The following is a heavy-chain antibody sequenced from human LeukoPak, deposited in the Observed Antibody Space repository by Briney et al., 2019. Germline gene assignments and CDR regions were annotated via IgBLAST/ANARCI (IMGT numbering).Heavy chain of an antibody. Sequence: PSETLSLTCAVYGGSFSGYYWSWIRQPPGKGLEWIGEINHSGSTNYNPSLKSRVTISVDTSKNQLSLRLSSVTAADTAVYYCASAYYDSSAPYYFDYWGQGTLVTVSS. CDR1: GGSFSGYY. D-gene: IGHD3-22*01. V-gene: IGHV4-34*01. CDR3: ASAYYDSSAPYYFDY. CDR2: INHSGST. J-gene: IGHJ4*02.